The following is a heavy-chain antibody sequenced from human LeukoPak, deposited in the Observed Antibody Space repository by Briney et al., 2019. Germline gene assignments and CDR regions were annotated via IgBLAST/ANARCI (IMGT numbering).Heavy chain of an antibody. V-gene: IGHV4-39*07. J-gene: IGHJ5*02. Sequence: SETLSLTCTISGGSISSSSYYWGWIRQPPGKGLEWIGSIFYSGSTYYNPSLKSRVTISVDTSKNQFSLKLRSVTAADTAIYYCARDRRGYYGSGSNWFDPWGQGTLVTVST. CDR1: GGSISSSSYY. D-gene: IGHD3-10*01. CDR3: ARDRRGYYGSGSNWFDP. CDR2: IFYSGST.